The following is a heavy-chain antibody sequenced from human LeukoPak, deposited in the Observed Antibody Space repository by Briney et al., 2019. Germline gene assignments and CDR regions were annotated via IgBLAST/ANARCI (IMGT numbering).Heavy chain of an antibody. CDR2: IKGDASST. J-gene: IGHJ4*02. Sequence: PGGSLRLSCVASAFTFNNYWMHWVRQAPGKGLVWVSRIKGDASSTNYADSVKGRFTISRDNSKNTLYLQMNSLRAEDTAVYYCARRGPEYDYVWGSALDYWGQGTLVTVSS. CDR3: ARRGPEYDYVWGSALDY. D-gene: IGHD3-16*01. V-gene: IGHV3-74*01. CDR1: AFTFNNYW.